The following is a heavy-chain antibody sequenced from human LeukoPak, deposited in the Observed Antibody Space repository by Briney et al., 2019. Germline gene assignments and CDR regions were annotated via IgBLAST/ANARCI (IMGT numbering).Heavy chain of an antibody. Sequence: SETLSLTCAVYGGSFSGYYWSWIRQPPGKGLEWIGEINHSGSTNYNPSLKSRVTISVDTSKNQFSLKLSSVTAADMAVYYCARNYDYVWGRTYHFDYWGQGTLVTVSS. V-gene: IGHV4-34*01. D-gene: IGHD3-16*01. J-gene: IGHJ4*02. CDR1: GGSFSGYY. CDR2: INHSGST. CDR3: ARNYDYVWGRTYHFDY.